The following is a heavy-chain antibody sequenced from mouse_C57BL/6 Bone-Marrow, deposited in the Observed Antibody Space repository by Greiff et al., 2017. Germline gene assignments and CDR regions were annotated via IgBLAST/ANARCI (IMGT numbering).Heavy chain of an antibody. Sequence: QQSCKASGYTFTSYWMHWVKQRPGRGLEWIGRIDPNSGGTKYNEKFKSKATLTVDKPSSTAYMQLSSLTSEDSAVYYCARVGLLLWYFDVWGTGTTVTVSS. CDR1: GYTFTSYW. J-gene: IGHJ1*03. D-gene: IGHD1-1*01. CDR3: ARVGLLLWYFDV. V-gene: IGHV1-72*01. CDR2: IDPNSGGT.